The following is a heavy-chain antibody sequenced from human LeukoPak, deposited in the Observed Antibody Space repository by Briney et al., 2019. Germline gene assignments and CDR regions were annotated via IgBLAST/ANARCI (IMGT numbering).Heavy chain of an antibody. J-gene: IGHJ4*02. CDR3: ARGRYCGGDCYYFDY. CDR2: ISSSGSTI. D-gene: IGHD2-21*02. Sequence: QPGGSLRLSCAASGFTFSSYEMNWVRQAPGKGLEWVSYISSSGSTIYYADSVKGRFTISRDNAKNSLYLQMNSLRAEDTAVYYCARGRYCGGDCYYFDYWGQGTMVTVSS. V-gene: IGHV3-48*03. CDR1: GFTFSSYE.